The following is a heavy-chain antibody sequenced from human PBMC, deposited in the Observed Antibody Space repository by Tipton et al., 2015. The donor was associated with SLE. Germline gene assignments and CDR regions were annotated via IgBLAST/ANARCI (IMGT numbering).Heavy chain of an antibody. CDR1: GFTFSRHA. J-gene: IGHJ6*03. Sequence: LSLTCLASGFTFSRHAMNWVRQAPGKGLEWVAYISSVGNAIYYADSVRGRFTISRDNAGNAVFLEMNSLRGEDAALYYCARGPALDSTGYYMDVWGKGTAVIVSS. V-gene: IGHV3-48*03. D-gene: IGHD3-9*01. CDR2: ISSVGNAI. CDR3: ARGPALDSTGYYMDV.